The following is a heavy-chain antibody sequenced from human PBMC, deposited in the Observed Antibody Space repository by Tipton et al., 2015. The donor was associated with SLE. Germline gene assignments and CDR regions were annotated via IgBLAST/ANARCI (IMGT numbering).Heavy chain of an antibody. V-gene: IGHV4-59*12. CDR3: AKDSGTYYFDF. D-gene: IGHD1-26*01. Sequence: TLSLTCTVSGGSISPYYWTWFRQPPGKGLEWIGYIYYSGSSNYNPSLKSRVTISTDTSKNQCSLKLNSVTAADTAVYYCAKDSGTYYFDFWGQGVLVNVSS. CDR1: GGSISPYY. J-gene: IGHJ4*02. CDR2: IYYSGSS.